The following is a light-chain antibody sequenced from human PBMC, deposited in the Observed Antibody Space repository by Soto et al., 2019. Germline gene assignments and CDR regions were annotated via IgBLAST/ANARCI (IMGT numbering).Light chain of an antibody. CDR2: AAF. J-gene: IGKJ4*01. CDR3: QQSYTAPLT. CDR1: QTISGY. V-gene: IGKV1-39*01. Sequence: DIQMTQSPSSLSASVGDRVTITCRASQTISGYLNWYQQRPGKAPKLLIYAAFTLQSGVPSRFSGDGSGTDFTLTISSLQPEDFATYYCQQSYTAPLTFGGGTKVDI.